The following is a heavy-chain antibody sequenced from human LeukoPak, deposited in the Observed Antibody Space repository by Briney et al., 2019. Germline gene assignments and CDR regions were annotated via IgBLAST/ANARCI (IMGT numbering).Heavy chain of an antibody. CDR2: IYTSGST. Sequence: SETLSLTCAVYGGSFSGSYYWSWIRQPAGKGLEWIGRIYTSGSTNYNPSLKSRVTISVDRSKNQFSLKLSSVTAADTAVYYCARTYCGGDCRGYYYHYYMDVWGKGTTVTISS. D-gene: IGHD2-21*02. J-gene: IGHJ6*03. V-gene: IGHV4-61*02. CDR1: GGSFSGSYY. CDR3: ARTYCGGDCRGYYYHYYMDV.